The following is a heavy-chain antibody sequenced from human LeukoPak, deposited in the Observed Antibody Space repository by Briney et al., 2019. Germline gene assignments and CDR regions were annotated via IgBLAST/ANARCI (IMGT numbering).Heavy chain of an antibody. CDR3: ARDLRVGATE. CDR2: IIPIFGTA. J-gene: IGHJ4*02. D-gene: IGHD1-26*01. CDR1: GGTFSSYA. Sequence: ASVKVSCKASGGTFSSYAISWVRQAPGQGLEWMGGIIPIFGTANYAQKFQGRVTITTDESTSTAYMELSSLRSEGTAVYYCARDLRVGATEWGQGTLVTVSS. V-gene: IGHV1-69*05.